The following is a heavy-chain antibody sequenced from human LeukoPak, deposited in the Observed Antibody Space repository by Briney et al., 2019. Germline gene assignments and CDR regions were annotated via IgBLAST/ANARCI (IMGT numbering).Heavy chain of an antibody. D-gene: IGHD3-22*01. J-gene: IGHJ4*02. CDR3: AKVPPGYDTSGPIDS. Sequence: PGGSLRLSCAASGFTFSSYEMNWVRQAPGKGLEWISYISTSGSTIYYTDSVKGRLTISRDSSKSTLYLQMNGLRPEDTAVYYCAKVPPGYDTSGPIDSWGQGTLVTVSS. CDR2: ISTSGSTI. V-gene: IGHV3-48*03. CDR1: GFTFSSYE.